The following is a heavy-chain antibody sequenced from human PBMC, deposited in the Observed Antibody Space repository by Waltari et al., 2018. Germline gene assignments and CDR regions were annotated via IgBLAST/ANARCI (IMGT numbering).Heavy chain of an antibody. CDR2: ISFDGSNI. Sequence: WGASGFTFNNYGMHWVRQAPGKGLEWVAFISFDGSNIKFADSVKGRFTISRDTSKSTLYLQMNSLRGEDTAVYYCAKDFRRYLGGYIAFNDYYFALDVWGQGTTVTVSS. CDR3: AKDFRRYLGGYIAFNDYYFALDV. J-gene: IGHJ6*02. CDR1: GFTFNNYG. V-gene: IGHV3-30*18. D-gene: IGHD3-16*01.